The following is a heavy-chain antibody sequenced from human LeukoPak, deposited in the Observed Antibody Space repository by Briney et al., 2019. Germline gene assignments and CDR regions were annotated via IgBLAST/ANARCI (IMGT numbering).Heavy chain of an antibody. CDR1: GFTFSSYS. J-gene: IGHJ4*02. CDR2: ISSSSSYI. D-gene: IGHD6-19*01. V-gene: IGHV3-21*01. Sequence: AGGSLRLSCAASGFTFSSYSMNWVRQAPGKGLEWVSSISSSSSYIYYADSVKGRFTISRDNAKNSLYLQMNSLRAEDTAVYYCARDPSLAVAGFFDYWGQGTLVTVSS. CDR3: ARDPSLAVAGFFDY.